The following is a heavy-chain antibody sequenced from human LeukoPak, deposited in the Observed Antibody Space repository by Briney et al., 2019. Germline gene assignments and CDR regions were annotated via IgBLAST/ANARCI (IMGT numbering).Heavy chain of an antibody. Sequence: GESLKISCKGSGYSFTSYWISWMRQVPGKGLEWMGRIDPSDSYTNYSPSFQGHVTMSADKSISTAYLQWSSLKASDTAMYYCARHSGGYGSGSYFSLWGQGTLVTVSS. J-gene: IGHJ4*02. CDR3: ARHSGGYGSGSYFSL. D-gene: IGHD3-10*01. CDR2: IDPSDSYT. CDR1: GYSFTSYW. V-gene: IGHV5-10-1*01.